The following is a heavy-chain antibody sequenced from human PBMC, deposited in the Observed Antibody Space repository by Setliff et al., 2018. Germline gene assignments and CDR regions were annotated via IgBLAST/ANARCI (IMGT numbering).Heavy chain of an antibody. D-gene: IGHD1-20*01. CDR1: GGSISSYY. V-gene: IGHV4-59*01. Sequence: SETLSLTCTVSGGSISSYYWSWIRQPPGKGLEWIAYIYYSGSTNYNPSLKSRVTISVDTSKNQFSLKLSSVTAADTAVYYCARGNNWEPDAFDVWGQGTMFTVSS. CDR3: ARGNNWEPDAFDV. CDR2: IYYSGST. J-gene: IGHJ3*01.